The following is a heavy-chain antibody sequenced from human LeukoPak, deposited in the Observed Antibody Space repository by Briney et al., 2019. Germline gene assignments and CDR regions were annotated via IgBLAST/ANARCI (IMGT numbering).Heavy chain of an antibody. Sequence: GGSPRLSCAASGFTFSSYWMSWVRQAPGKGLEWVANIKQDGSEKYYVDSVKGRFTISRDNAKNSLYLQMNSLRAEDTAVYYCARVQGGHIVVVTAFFDAFDIWGQGTLVTVSS. CDR2: IKQDGSEK. V-gene: IGHV3-7*01. J-gene: IGHJ3*02. CDR3: ARVQGGHIVVVTAFFDAFDI. CDR1: GFTFSSYW. D-gene: IGHD2-21*02.